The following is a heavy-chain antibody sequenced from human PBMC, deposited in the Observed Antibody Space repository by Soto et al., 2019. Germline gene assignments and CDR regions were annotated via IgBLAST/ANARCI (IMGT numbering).Heavy chain of an antibody. J-gene: IGHJ6*02. CDR3: VRGNFYYGMDV. CDR1: GFTFSDYY. CDR2: MSGSGDAI. V-gene: IGHV3-11*01. Sequence: GGSLSLSCTTSGFTFSDYYMTWVRQAPGKGLEWISYMSGSGDAIYYADSVKGRFTISRDNAKNSLHLEMNSLRVEDTAMYYCVRGNFYYGMDVWGQGTTVTVSS.